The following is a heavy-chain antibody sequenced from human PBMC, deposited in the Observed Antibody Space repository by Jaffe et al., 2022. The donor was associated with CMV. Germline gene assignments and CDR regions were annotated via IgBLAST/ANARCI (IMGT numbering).Heavy chain of an antibody. CDR1: GYTLTELS. CDR2: FDPEDGET. CDR3: ATDLRGSSWYLVYFDY. Sequence: QVQLVQSGAEVKKPGASVKVSCKVSGYTLTELSMHWVRQAPGKGLEWMGGFDPEDGETIYAQKFQGRVTMTEDTSTDTAYMELSSLRSEDTAVYYCATDLRGSSWYLVYFDYWGQGTLVTVSS. V-gene: IGHV1-24*01. D-gene: IGHD6-13*01. J-gene: IGHJ4*02.